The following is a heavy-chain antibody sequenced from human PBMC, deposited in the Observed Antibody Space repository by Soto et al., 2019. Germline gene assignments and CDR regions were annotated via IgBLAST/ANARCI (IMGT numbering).Heavy chain of an antibody. Sequence: QVQLVESGGGVVQPGRSLRLSCAASGFTFSSYGMHWVRLAPGKGLEWVAVIWYDGSNKYYADSVKGRFSISRDNSRNTVYLQMNSLRAEDTAVYYCARDRGVTTLRRFDYWGQGTLVTVSS. V-gene: IGHV3-33*01. D-gene: IGHD1-1*01. CDR2: IWYDGSNK. CDR1: GFTFSSYG. J-gene: IGHJ4*02. CDR3: ARDRGVTTLRRFDY.